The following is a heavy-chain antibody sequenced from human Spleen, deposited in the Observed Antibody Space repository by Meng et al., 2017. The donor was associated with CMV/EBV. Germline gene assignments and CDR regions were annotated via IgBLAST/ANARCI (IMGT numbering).Heavy chain of an antibody. CDR3: VSGGDYQYVGGWCPYFDY. J-gene: IGHJ4*02. D-gene: IGHD6-19*01. Sequence: GSLRLSCIVSGYSISDGYYWGWVRQSPGKGLEWLGSFYRTGATYYNPSLQSRITISVDAPKNRFSLRLAAMTSTDTALYFCVSGGDYQYVGGWCPYFDYWGQGRLVTVSS. CDR1: GYSISDGYY. CDR2: FYRTGAT. V-gene: IGHV4-38-2*02.